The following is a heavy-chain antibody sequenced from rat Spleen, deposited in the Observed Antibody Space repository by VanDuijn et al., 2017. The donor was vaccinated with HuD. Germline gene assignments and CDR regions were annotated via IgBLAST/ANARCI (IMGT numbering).Heavy chain of an antibody. Sequence: EVQLVETGGGLVQPGRSLKLSCVASGFTFSNYWMYWIRQAPGTGLEWVSSINTDGGSTSYLDSVKGRFTISRNNAENTVYLQMNSLRSEDTATYYCAKDKDGGYVMDAWGQGASVTVSS. V-gene: IGHV5-58*01. CDR2: INTDGGST. D-gene: IGHD1-11*01. CDR1: GFTFSNYW. CDR3: AKDKDGGYVMDA. J-gene: IGHJ4*01.